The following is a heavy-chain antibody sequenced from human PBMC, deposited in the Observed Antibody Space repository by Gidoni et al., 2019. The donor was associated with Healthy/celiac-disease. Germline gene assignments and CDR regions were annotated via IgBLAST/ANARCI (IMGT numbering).Heavy chain of an antibody. CDR1: GFTYSSYS. V-gene: IGHV3-21*01. CDR3: AREPIRDGMDV. J-gene: IGHJ6*02. Sequence: EVQLVESGGGLVKPGGSLRLSCAASGFTYSSYSMQWVRQAPGKGLEWVSSISSSSSYIYYADSVKGRFTISRDNAKNSLYLQMNSLRAEDTAVYYCAREPIRDGMDVWGQGTTVTVSS. CDR2: ISSSSSYI.